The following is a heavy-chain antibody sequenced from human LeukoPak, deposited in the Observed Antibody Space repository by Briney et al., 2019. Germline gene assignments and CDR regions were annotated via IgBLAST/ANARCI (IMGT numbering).Heavy chain of an antibody. CDR3: ARLWGGGYSGYDTTPFDY. V-gene: IGHV5-51*01. CDR2: IYPGDSDT. CDR1: GYSFTSYW. D-gene: IGHD5-12*01. J-gene: IGHJ4*02. Sequence: GESLKISCKGSGYSFTSYWIGWVRQMPGKGLEWMGIIYPGDSDTRYSPSFQGQVTISADKSISTAYLQWSSLKASDTAMYYCARLWGGGYSGYDTTPFDYWGQGTLVTVSS.